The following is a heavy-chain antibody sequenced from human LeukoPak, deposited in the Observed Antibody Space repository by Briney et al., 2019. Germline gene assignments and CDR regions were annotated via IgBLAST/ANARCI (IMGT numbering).Heavy chain of an antibody. V-gene: IGHV1-8*02. CDR2: MNPNSGNT. CDR3: ARVVAGTVYYYYYYMDV. Sequence: GASVKVSCKASVGTFSSYAISGVRQPPAQGLEWMGGMNPNSGNTDYAQKFQGRVTMTMNTSISTASMELSSLRSEDTAVYYCARVVAGTVYYYYYYMDVWGKGTTVTVS. J-gene: IGHJ6*03. CDR1: VGTFSSYA. D-gene: IGHD6-19*01.